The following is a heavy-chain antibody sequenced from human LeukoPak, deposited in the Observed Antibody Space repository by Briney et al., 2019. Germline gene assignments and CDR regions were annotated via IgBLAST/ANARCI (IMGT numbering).Heavy chain of an antibody. J-gene: IGHJ2*01. CDR2: INHSGST. CDR3: ARRAGYCSGGSCYRDFHYWYFGL. CDR1: GGSFSGYY. D-gene: IGHD2-15*01. Sequence: SETLSLTCAVYGGSFSGYYWSWIRQPPGKGLEWIGEINHSGSTNYNPSLKSRVTISVDTSKNQFSLKLSSVTAADTAVYYCARRAGYCSGGSCYRDFHYWYFGLWGRGTLVTVSS. V-gene: IGHV4-34*01.